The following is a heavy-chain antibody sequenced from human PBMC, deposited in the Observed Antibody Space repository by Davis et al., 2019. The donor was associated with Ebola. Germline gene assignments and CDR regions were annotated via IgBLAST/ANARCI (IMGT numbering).Heavy chain of an antibody. V-gene: IGHV3-11*01. CDR1: GFTSSNHY. Sequence: GSLRLSCAASGFTSSNHYMSWIRQAPGEGLEWISYISDSGDSEFYADSVKGRFTISRDNAKNSLYLQMNSLRGADTGLYYCARDLGVGGAFDVWGQGTMVTVSS. D-gene: IGHD3-3*01. J-gene: IGHJ3*01. CDR3: ARDLGVGGAFDV. CDR2: ISDSGDSE.